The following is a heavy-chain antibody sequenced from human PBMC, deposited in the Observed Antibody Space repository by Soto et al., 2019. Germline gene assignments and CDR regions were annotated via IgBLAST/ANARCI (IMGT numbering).Heavy chain of an antibody. CDR2: ISSSGSTI. D-gene: IGHD3-10*01. CDR1: GFTFSSYA. V-gene: IGHV3-48*04. Sequence: EVQLLESGGGLVQPGGSLRLSCAASGFTFSSYAMSWVRQAPGKGLEWVSYISSSGSTIYYADSVKGRFTISRDNAKNSLYLQMNSLRAEDTAVYYCARDRGILWFGETWGQGTLVTVSS. CDR3: ARDRGILWFGET. J-gene: IGHJ4*02.